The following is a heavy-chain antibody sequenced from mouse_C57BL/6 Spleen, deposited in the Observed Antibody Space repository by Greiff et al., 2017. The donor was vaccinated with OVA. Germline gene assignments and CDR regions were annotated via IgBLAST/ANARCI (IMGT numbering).Heavy chain of an antibody. CDR2: IWSGGST. CDR1: GFSLTSYG. D-gene: IGHD1-1*01. CDR3: ARMPYYYGSSPYAMDY. J-gene: IGHJ4*01. V-gene: IGHV2-2*01. Sequence: QVHVKQSGPGLVQPSQSLSITCTVSGFSLTSYGVHWVRQSPGKGLEWLGVIWSGGSTDYNAAFISRLSISKDNSKSQVFFKMNSLQADDTAIYYCARMPYYYGSSPYAMDYWGQGTSVTVSS.